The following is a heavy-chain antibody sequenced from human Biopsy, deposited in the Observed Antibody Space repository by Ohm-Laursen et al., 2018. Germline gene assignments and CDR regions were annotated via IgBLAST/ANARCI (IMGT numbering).Heavy chain of an antibody. CDR2: IRGSGDST. J-gene: IGHJ4*02. V-gene: IGHV3-23*01. D-gene: IGHD3-22*01. CDR1: GFNFDSYA. CDR3: AKDWTSQYYYDSMDDY. Sequence: SLRLSCAASGFNFDSYAMTWVRQAPGKGLEWVSSIRGSGDSTNYAASVKGRFTISRDNSKNTLYLQMNSLRVEDTAVYYCAKDWTSQYYYDSMDDYWGQGTLVTVSS.